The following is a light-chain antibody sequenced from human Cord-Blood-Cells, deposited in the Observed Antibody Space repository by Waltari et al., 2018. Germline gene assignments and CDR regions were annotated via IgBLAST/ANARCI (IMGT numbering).Light chain of an antibody. J-gene: IGLJ2*01. V-gene: IGLV3-21*04. CDR3: QVWDSSSDHVV. CDR1: NIGSKR. Sequence: SYVLPQPPSVSVAPGKTARLTCGGNNIGSKRVHWYQQKPGQAPVLVIYYDSDRPSGIPERFSGSNSGNTATLTISRVEAGDEADYYCQVWDSSSDHVVFGGGTKLTVL. CDR2: YDS.